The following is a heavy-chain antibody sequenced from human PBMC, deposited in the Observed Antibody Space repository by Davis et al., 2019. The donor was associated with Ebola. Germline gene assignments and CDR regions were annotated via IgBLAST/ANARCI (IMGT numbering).Heavy chain of an antibody. V-gene: IGHV5-51*01. D-gene: IGHD6-19*01. Sequence: PGGSLRLSCKGSGYSFTSYWIGWVRQMPGKGLEWMGIIYPGDSDTRYSPSFQGQVTISADKSISTAYLQWSSLKASDTAMYYCARSKGVYSSGWYRSWFDPWGQGTLVTVSS. CDR3: ARSKGVYSSGWYRSWFDP. CDR1: GYSFTSYW. J-gene: IGHJ5*02. CDR2: IYPGDSDT.